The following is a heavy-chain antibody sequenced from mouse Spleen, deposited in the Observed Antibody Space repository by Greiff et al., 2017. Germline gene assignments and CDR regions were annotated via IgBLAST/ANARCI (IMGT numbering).Heavy chain of an antibody. CDR2: INPNNGGT. Sequence: VQLQQSGPELVKPGASVKMSCKASGYTFTDYNMHWVKQSHGKSLEWIGYINPNNGGTSYNQKFKGKATLTVNKSSSTAYMELRSLTSEDSAVYYCARGVTGAYWYFDVWGTGTTVTVSS. V-gene: IGHV1-22*01. D-gene: IGHD4-1*01. J-gene: IGHJ1*03. CDR1: GYTFTDYN. CDR3: ARGVTGAYWYFDV.